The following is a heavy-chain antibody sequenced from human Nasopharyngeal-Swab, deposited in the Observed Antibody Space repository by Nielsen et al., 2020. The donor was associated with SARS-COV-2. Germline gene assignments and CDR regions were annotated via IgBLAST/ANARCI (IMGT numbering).Heavy chain of an antibody. CDR1: GFIFSSYA. J-gene: IGHJ6*02. CDR3: ARDITPLTYYYGSGSYYGMDV. V-gene: IGHV3-30-3*01. D-gene: IGHD3-10*01. Sequence: GESLKISCAASGFIFSSYAMHWVRQAPGKGLEWVAVISYDESNKYYADSVKGRFTISRDNSKNTLYLQMNSLRAEDTAVYYCARDITPLTYYYGSGSYYGMDVWGQGTTVTVSS. CDR2: ISYDESNK.